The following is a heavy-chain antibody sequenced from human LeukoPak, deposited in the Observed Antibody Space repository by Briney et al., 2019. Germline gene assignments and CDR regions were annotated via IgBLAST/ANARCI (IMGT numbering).Heavy chain of an antibody. V-gene: IGHV3-30*02. CDR3: ARDLMWGFDY. CDR2: IGNDGRDQ. J-gene: IGHJ4*02. D-gene: IGHD7-27*01. Sequence: GGSLRLSCAASGFTFSGHAMHWVRQTPGVGLEWVAIIGNDGRDQHYSESVKGRFTISRDNSKNTLFLQLNSLRPEDTALYLCARDLMWGFDYWGQGTLDTVSS. CDR1: GFTFSGHA.